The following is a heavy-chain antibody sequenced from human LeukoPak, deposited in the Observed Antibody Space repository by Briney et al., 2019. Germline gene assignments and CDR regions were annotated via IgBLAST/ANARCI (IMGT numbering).Heavy chain of an antibody. Sequence: GGSLRLSCAASGFTFNTYWMSWVRLGPGEGLEWVATVKPDGTEKMYVDSVRGRFTISRDNAKNSLYLQMNSLSAEDTAVYYCARLLGGATTFDYWGQGALVTGSS. CDR2: VKPDGTEK. CDR3: ARLLGGATTFDY. V-gene: IGHV3-7*01. D-gene: IGHD4-17*01. CDR1: GFTFNTYW. J-gene: IGHJ4*02.